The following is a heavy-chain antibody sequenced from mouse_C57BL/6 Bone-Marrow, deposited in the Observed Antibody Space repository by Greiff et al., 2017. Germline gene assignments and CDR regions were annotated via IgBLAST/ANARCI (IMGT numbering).Heavy chain of an antibody. D-gene: IGHD1-1*01. CDR1: GYTFTSYW. Sequence: VQLQQPGAELVKPGASVKLSCKASGYTFTSYWMQWVKQRPGQGLEWIGPIDPSDSYTNYNQKFKGKAPLTVDTSSSTAYMPLSSLTSEASAVYYCARSLIYYYGAGFAYWGQGTLVTVSA. CDR3: ARSLIYYYGAGFAY. J-gene: IGHJ3*01. CDR2: IDPSDSYT. V-gene: IGHV1-50*01.